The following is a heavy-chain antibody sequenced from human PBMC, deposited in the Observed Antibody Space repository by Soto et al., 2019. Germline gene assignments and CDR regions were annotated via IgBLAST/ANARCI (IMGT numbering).Heavy chain of an antibody. J-gene: IGHJ6*02. Sequence: QVHLVQSGAEVKKPGASVKVSCKTSGYTFTTYGISWVRRAPGQGLEWMGWISAYNGNTNYAQKLQGRVTMTTDTSTSTAYMELRSLRSDDTAVYYCARDVYSYGYYAMDVWGQGTTVTVSS. D-gene: IGHD5-18*01. CDR2: ISAYNGNT. V-gene: IGHV1-18*04. CDR1: GYTFTTYG. CDR3: ARDVYSYGYYAMDV.